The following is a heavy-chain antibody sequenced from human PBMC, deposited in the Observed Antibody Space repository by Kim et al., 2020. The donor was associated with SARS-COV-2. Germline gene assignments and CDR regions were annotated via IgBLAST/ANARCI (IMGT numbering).Heavy chain of an antibody. V-gene: IGHV3-48*03. CDR3: AGGIYSYYYGFHMDF. Sequence: GGSLRLSCTPSSFSFNNHDMSWVRQAPGKGLEWVSYIRSSGYTINYADSVKGRFTISRDNARNSLYLQLNSLGAEDTAVYYCAGGIYSYYYGFHMDFWG. D-gene: IGHD1-26*01. J-gene: IGHJ6*03. CDR2: IRSSGYTI. CDR1: SFSFNNHD.